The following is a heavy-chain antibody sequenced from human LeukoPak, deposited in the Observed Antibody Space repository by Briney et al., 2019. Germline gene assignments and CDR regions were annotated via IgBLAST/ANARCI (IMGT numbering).Heavy chain of an antibody. J-gene: IGHJ4*02. Sequence: GSLRLSCAASGFTVSSNYVTWVRQAPGKGLEWVSVIYSGGSTYYADSVKGRFTISTDNSKNTLYLQINSLRAEDTAAYYCARSISAPPRPLDYYFDYWGQGNLVTVSS. CDR1: GFTVSSNY. CDR2: IYSGGST. CDR3: ARSISAPPRPLDYYFDY. D-gene: IGHD6-6*01. V-gene: IGHV3-53*01.